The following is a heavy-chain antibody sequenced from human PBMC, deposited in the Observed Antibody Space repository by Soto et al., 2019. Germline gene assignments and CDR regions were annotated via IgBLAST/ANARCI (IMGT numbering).Heavy chain of an antibody. D-gene: IGHD3-10*01. CDR2: VTTSGDTM. CDR1: GFTFSRYN. J-gene: IGHJ6*02. V-gene: IGHV3-48*02. Sequence: LRLSCVASGFTFSRYNMHWVRQAPGKGLEWVAYVTTSGDTMFYADSVEGRFAISRDVAKNSVHLQMNSLGDEDTAVYYCVREEASGSSGLTYHYYYNGMDIWGQGTTVTVSS. CDR3: VREEASGSSGLTYHYYYNGMDI.